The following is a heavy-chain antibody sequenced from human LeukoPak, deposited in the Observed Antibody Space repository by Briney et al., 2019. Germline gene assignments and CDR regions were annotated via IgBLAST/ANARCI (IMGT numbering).Heavy chain of an antibody. CDR1: GFTFSNYG. CDR2: ISYDGSNK. V-gene: IGHV3-30*03. CDR3: ARWYRYFDY. J-gene: IGHJ4*02. Sequence: GGSLRLSCAASGFTFSNYGMHWVRQAPGKGLEWVAVISYDGSNKYYADSVKGRFTISRDNSKNTLYLHMNSLRAEDTAVYYCARWYRYFDYWGQGTLVTVSS. D-gene: IGHD1-26*01.